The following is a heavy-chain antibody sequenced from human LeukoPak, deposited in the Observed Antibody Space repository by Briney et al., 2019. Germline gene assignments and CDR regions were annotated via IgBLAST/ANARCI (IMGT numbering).Heavy chain of an antibody. CDR2: IYYSGST. CDR1: GGSISSYY. CDR3: ARITDGSYYYYMDV. J-gene: IGHJ6*03. V-gene: IGHV4-59*01. Sequence: PSETLSLTCTVSGGSISSYYWSWIRQPPGKGLEWIGYIYYSGSTSYNPSLKSRVTISVDTSKNQFSLKLSSVTAADTAVYYCARITDGSYYYYMDVWGKGTTVTVSS.